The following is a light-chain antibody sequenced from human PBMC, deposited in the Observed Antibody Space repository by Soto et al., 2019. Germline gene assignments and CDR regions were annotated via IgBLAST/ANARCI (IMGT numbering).Light chain of an antibody. CDR2: EVS. V-gene: IGLV2-14*01. Sequence: QSALTQPPSASGSPGQSVTISCTGTSSDIGGYNYVSWYQQHPGKAPKLMIYEVSNRPSGVSNRFSGSKSGNTASLTISGLQAEDEADYYCSSYTSSSTSLVVFGGGTKLTVL. J-gene: IGLJ2*01. CDR3: SSYTSSSTSLVV. CDR1: SSDIGGYNY.